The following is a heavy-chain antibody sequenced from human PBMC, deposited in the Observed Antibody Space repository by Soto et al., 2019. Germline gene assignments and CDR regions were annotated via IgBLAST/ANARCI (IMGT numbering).Heavy chain of an antibody. CDR1: GFTFSSYG. Sequence: GGSLRLSCAASGFTFSSYGMHWVRQAPGKGLEWVAVIWYDGSNKYYADSVKGRFTISRDNSKNTLYLQMNSLRAEDTAVYYCARDSWSYGSGSYYFDYWGQGTLVTVSS. CDR3: ARDSWSYGSGSYYFDY. CDR2: IWYDGSNK. D-gene: IGHD6-19*01. V-gene: IGHV3-33*01. J-gene: IGHJ4*02.